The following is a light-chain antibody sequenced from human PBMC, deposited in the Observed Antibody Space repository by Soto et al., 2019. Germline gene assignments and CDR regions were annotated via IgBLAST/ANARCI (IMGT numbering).Light chain of an antibody. CDR3: SSYTSTYSLV. V-gene: IGLV2-14*03. Sequence: QSALPQPASVSGSPGQSITISCTGTIDDVGAYNYVSWYQQRPGSAPQLILYDVNNRPSGAPHRFSGSKSVHTAYLTISGLQSDDEAIYHCSSYTSTYSLVFGTGTKVTVL. J-gene: IGLJ1*01. CDR1: IDDVGAYNY. CDR2: DVN.